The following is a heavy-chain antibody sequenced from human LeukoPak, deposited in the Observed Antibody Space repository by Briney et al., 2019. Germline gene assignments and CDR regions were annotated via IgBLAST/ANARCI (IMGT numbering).Heavy chain of an antibody. CDR3: ARSSSWSHNWFDP. Sequence: SETLSLTCTVSGGSISSSSYYWGWIRQPPGKGLEWIGYIYYSGSTNYNPSLKSRVTISVDTSKNQFSLKLSSVTAADTAVYYCARSSSWSHNWFDPWGQGTLVTVSS. D-gene: IGHD6-13*01. CDR1: GGSISSSSYY. CDR2: IYYSGST. V-gene: IGHV4-39*07. J-gene: IGHJ5*02.